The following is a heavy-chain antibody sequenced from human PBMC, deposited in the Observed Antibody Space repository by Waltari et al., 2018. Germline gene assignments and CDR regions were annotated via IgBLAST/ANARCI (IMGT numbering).Heavy chain of an antibody. J-gene: IGHJ5*02. CDR2: IYHSGST. CDR3: ARDRSNS. CDR1: GYSISRGYY. Sequence: QVQLQESGPGLVKPSETLSLTCAAPGYSISRGYYWGWIRQPPGKGLEWIGSIYHSGSTYYNPSLKSRVTISVDTSKNQFSLKLSSVTAADTAVYYCARDRSNSWGQGTLVTVSS. V-gene: IGHV4-38-2*02.